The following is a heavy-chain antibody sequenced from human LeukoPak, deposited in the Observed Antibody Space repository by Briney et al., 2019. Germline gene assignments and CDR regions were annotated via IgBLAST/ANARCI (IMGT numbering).Heavy chain of an antibody. J-gene: IGHJ4*02. D-gene: IGHD3-9*01. CDR2: IIPIFGTA. CDR1: GGTFSSYA. CDR3: ARGPLYDILPGYSSHFDY. Sequence: GASVKVSCKASGGTFSSYAIRWVRQAPGQGLEWMGRIIPIFGTANYAQKFQGRVTITTDESTSTAYMELSSLRSEDTAVYYCARGPLYDILPGYSSHFDYWGQGTLVTVSS. V-gene: IGHV1-69*05.